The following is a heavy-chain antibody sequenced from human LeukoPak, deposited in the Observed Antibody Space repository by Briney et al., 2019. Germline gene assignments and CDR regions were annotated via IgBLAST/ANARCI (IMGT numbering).Heavy chain of an antibody. CDR1: GYTFASYA. J-gene: IGHJ4*02. CDR2: INAGNGNT. D-gene: IGHD2/OR15-2a*01. Sequence: ASVKVSCKASGYTFASYAMHWVRQAPGQRLEWMGWINAGNGNTKYSQKFQGRVTITRDTSASTAYMELSSLRSEDTAVYYCARSTTVSLFDYWGQGTLVTVSS. CDR3: ARSTTVSLFDY. V-gene: IGHV1-3*01.